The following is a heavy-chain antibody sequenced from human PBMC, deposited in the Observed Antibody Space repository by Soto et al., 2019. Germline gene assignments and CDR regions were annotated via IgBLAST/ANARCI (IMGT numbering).Heavy chain of an antibody. CDR1: SGSISSSNW. CDR2: IYHSGST. J-gene: IGHJ6*03. Sequence: VQLQESGPGLVKPSGTLSLTCAVSSGSISSSNWWSWVRQPPGKGLEWIGEIYHSGSTNYNPSLKSRVTISVDKSKNQFSLKLSSVTAADTAVYYCARAYYYGSGSYPYYYYYMDVWGKGTTVTVSS. CDR3: ARAYYYGSGSYPYYYYYMDV. D-gene: IGHD3-10*01. V-gene: IGHV4-4*02.